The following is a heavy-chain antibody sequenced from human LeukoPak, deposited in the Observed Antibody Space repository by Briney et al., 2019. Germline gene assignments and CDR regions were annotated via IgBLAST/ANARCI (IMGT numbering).Heavy chain of an antibody. V-gene: IGHV5-51*01. CDR1: GYSFTGYW. J-gene: IGHJ6*02. D-gene: IGHD3-3*01. Sequence: GESLKISCKGSGYSFTGYWIGWVRQMPGKGLEWMGIIYPGDSDTRYSPSFQGQVTISADKSISTAYLQWSSLKASDTAMYYCARHGLFYDFWSGYPPGYYYGMDVWGQGTTVTVSS. CDR3: ARHGLFYDFWSGYPPGYYYGMDV. CDR2: IYPGDSDT.